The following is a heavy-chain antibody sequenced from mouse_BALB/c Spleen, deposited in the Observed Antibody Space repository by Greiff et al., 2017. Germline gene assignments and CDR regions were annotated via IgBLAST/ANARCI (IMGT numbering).Heavy chain of an antibody. CDR1: GFTFSSYT. J-gene: IGHJ2*01. CDR2: ISNGGGST. V-gene: IGHV5-12-2*01. D-gene: IGHD1-2*01. CDR3: ARHYGLYFDY. Sequence: DVHLVESGGGLVQPGGSLKLSCAASGFTFSSYTMSWVRQTPEKRLEWVAYISNGGGSTYYPDTVKGRFTISRDNAKNTLYLQMSSLKSEDTAMYYCARHYGLYFDYWGQGTTLTVSS.